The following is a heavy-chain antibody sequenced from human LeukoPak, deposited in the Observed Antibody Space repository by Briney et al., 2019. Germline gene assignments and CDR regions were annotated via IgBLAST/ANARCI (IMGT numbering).Heavy chain of an antibody. CDR2: ISWNSGSI. D-gene: IGHD5-18*01. J-gene: IGHJ4*02. CDR1: GFTSDDYA. CDR3: AKDVGSYGYLLSLDY. Sequence: GGSLRLSCAASGFTSDDYAMHWVRQAPGKGLEWVSGISWNSGSIGYADSVKGRFTISRDNAKNSLYLQMNSLRAEDMALYYCAKDVGSYGYLLSLDYWGQGTLVTVSS. V-gene: IGHV3-9*02.